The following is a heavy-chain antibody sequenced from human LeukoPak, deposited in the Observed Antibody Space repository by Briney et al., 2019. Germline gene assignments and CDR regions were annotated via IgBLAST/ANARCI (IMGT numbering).Heavy chain of an antibody. D-gene: IGHD6-13*01. V-gene: IGHV3-23*01. CDR2: ISGSGGST. J-gene: IGHJ4*02. CDR1: GFTVSSNY. CDR3: AKSRRWPSWSMYYFDY. Sequence: GGSLRLSCAASGFTVSSNYMSWVRQAPGKGLEWVSAISGSGGSTYYADSVKGRFTISRDNSKNTLYLQMNSLRAEDTVVYYCAKSRRWPSWSMYYFDYWGQGTLVTVSS.